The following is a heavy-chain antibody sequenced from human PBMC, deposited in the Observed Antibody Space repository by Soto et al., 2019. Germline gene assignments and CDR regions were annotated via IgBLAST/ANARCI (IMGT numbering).Heavy chain of an antibody. Sequence: QVQLVESGGGVVPPGRSLRLSCVGSGFTFSSYGMHWVRQAPGKGMGWGAVRSYDGGNKYYADSVKGRFSIPRDNSKNPLYLPMNSLRAEDTAVYYCAKVPGTRGLHYWGQGTLVTLSS. CDR1: GFTFSSYG. J-gene: IGHJ4*02. CDR2: RSYDGGNK. CDR3: AKVPGTRGLHY. D-gene: IGHD6-13*01. V-gene: IGHV3-30*18.